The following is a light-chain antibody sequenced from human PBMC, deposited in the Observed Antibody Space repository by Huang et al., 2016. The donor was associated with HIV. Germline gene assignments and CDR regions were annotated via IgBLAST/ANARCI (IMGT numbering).Light chain of an antibody. Sequence: EIVLTQSPATLSLSPGERATLSCRASQGVGGYLAWYQQKPGQVPRLLSYDTSTRATGIPARFSGSGSETDVTLTISSLEPEDFAVYYCQQPGSFGQGTKVDIK. V-gene: IGKV3D-11*01. CDR3: QQPGS. J-gene: IGKJ2*01. CDR2: DTS. CDR1: QGVGGY.